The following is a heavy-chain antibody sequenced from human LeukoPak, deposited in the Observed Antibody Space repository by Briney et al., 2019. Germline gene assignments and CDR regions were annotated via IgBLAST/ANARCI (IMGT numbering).Heavy chain of an antibody. D-gene: IGHD6-19*01. J-gene: IGHJ4*02. CDR3: ARSSPRGWGTYYFDY. CDR2: IIPAFGTA. CDR1: GGTFSSYA. V-gene: IGHV1-69*13. Sequence: GASVKVSCKASGGTFSSYAISWVRQAPGQGLEWMGGIIPAFGTANYAQKFQGRVTITADESTSTAYMELSSLRSEDTAVYYCARSSPRGWGTYYFDYWGQGTLVTVSS.